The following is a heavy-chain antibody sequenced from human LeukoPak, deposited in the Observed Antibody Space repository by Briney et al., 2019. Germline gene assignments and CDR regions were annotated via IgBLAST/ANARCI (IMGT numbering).Heavy chain of an antibody. J-gene: IGHJ4*02. CDR3: ARAFRSYGDFDY. V-gene: IGHV3-21*01. CDR1: GLTFTSYT. D-gene: IGHD1-26*01. Sequence: GGSLRLSCAASGLTFTSYTMNWVRQAPGKGLEWVSSISSSSSYIYYADSVKGRFTISRDNAKNSLYLQMNSLRAEDTAVYYCARAFRSYGDFDYWGQGTLVTVSS. CDR2: ISSSSSYI.